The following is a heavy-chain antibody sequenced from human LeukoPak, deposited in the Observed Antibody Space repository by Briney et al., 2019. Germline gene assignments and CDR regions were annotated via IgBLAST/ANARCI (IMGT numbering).Heavy chain of an antibody. CDR3: AKNGYRSGWREH. Sequence: PGGSLRLSCAASGFTFSSYGMRWVRQAPGKGLEWVAVIWYDGSNKYYADSVKGRFTMSRDNSKNTLYLQMNSLRAEDTAVYYCAKNGYRSGWREHWGQGTLVTVSS. D-gene: IGHD6-19*01. J-gene: IGHJ4*02. CDR1: GFTFSSYG. CDR2: IWYDGSNK. V-gene: IGHV3-33*06.